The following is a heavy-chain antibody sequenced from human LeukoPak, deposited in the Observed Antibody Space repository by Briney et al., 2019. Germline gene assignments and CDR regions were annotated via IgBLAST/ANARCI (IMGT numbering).Heavy chain of an antibody. V-gene: IGHV3-30*02. Sequence: PGGSLRLSCAASGFTFSSYGMHWVRQAPGKGLEWVALIRYDGSNKYYADSGKGRFTISRDNSKNTLYLQMNSLRAEDTAVYYCAKEYSRVVPAAIFGRTNWFDPWGQGTLVTVSS. D-gene: IGHD2-2*02. CDR2: IRYDGSNK. J-gene: IGHJ5*02. CDR1: GFTFSSYG. CDR3: AKEYSRVVPAAIFGRTNWFDP.